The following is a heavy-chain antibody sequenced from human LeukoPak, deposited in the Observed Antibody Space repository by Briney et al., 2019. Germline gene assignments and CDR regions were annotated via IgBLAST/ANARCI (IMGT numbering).Heavy chain of an antibody. CDR1: GGSISSYY. V-gene: IGHV4-59*01. CDR2: IYYSGST. CDR3: ARSWFDP. J-gene: IGHJ5*02. Sequence: SETLSPTCTVSGGSISSYYCSWIRQPPRKGLEWIWYIYYSGSTNYNPSLKSRVTISVDTSKNQFSLKLSSVTAADTAVYYFARSWFDPWGQGTLVTVSS.